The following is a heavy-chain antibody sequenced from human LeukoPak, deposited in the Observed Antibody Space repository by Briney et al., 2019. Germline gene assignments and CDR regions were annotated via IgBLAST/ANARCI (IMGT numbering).Heavy chain of an antibody. CDR3: ASGSSGFDYGRYFFYYMDV. V-gene: IGHV4-39*01. J-gene: IGHJ6*03. CDR2: IYYSGST. Sequence: PSETLSLTCTVSGGSISSSSYYWGWIRQPPGKGLEWIGSIYYSGSTYNNPSLKSRVTMSVDTSKNQFSLKLSSVTGADTAIYYCASGSSGFDYGRYFFYYMDVWGKGTTVTVFS. D-gene: IGHD5-12*01. CDR1: GGSISSSSYY.